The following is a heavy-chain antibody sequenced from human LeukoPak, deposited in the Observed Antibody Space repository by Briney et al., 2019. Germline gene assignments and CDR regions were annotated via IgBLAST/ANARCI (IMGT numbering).Heavy chain of an antibody. CDR3: ARDSAWEGDLLDLMDV. CDR1: GGSLSTNY. D-gene: IGHD2-21*02. Sequence: SETLSLTCSISGGSLSTNYWSWIRRPPGKGLEWIGNINHEGDTNFNPSLKSRVTLTVDTSKNQVSLRLRSVTAADTADYYCARDSAWEGDLLDLMDVWGQGTTVIVSS. CDR2: INHEGDT. J-gene: IGHJ6*02. V-gene: IGHV4-59*01.